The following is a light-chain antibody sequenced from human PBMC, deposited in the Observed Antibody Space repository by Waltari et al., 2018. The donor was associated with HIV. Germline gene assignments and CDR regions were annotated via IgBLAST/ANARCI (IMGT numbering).Light chain of an antibody. Sequence: DIQMTQSPSSLSASVGTRAPITCRASQNIGSNLNWYQQKPGKAPQILIYAVSSLQSGVPSRFSGGVSGTDFTLTISSLQREDFATYHCQQTYSPPRTFAQGTKVEIK. CDR2: AVS. V-gene: IGKV1-39*01. CDR3: QQTYSPPRT. J-gene: IGKJ1*01. CDR1: QNIGSN.